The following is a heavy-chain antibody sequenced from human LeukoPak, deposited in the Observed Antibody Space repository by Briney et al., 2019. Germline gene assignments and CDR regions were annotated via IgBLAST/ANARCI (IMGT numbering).Heavy chain of an antibody. D-gene: IGHD2-2*01. J-gene: IGHJ6*03. CDR2: IYYSGST. V-gene: IGHV4-59*01. CDR1: GGSISSYY. Sequence: PSETLSLTCTVSGGSISSYYWSWLRQPPGKGLEWIGYIYYSGSTNYNPSLKSRVTISVDTSKNQFSLKLSSVTAADTAVYYCARDSEPVVHYMDVWGKGTTVTVSS. CDR3: ARDSEPVVHYMDV.